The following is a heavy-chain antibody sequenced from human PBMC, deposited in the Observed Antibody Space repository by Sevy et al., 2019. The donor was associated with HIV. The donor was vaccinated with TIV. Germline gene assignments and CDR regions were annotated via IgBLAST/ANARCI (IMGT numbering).Heavy chain of an antibody. CDR1: AFTFSNYG. CDR3: AKRDNNGWYYIDY. Sequence: GGSLRLSCAASAFTFSNYGMHWVRQAPGKGLEWVAVISYDEKTKYYADSVKGRLTISRDNFKNTLYLQMNSLGLEDTAVYYCAKRDNNGWYYIDYWGQGTLVTVSS. CDR2: ISYDEKTK. V-gene: IGHV3-30*18. J-gene: IGHJ4*02. D-gene: IGHD6-19*01.